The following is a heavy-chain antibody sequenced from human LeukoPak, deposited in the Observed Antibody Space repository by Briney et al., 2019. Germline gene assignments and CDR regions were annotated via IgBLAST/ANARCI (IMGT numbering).Heavy chain of an antibody. V-gene: IGHV3-30-3*01. D-gene: IGHD2-2*02. J-gene: IGHJ4*02. Sequence: PGGSLRLSCAASGFTFSSYAMHWVRQAPGKGLEWVAVISYDGSNKYYADSVKGRFTISRDNSKNTLYLQMNSLRAEDTAVYYCAKDPGLSSISCYSEGCYFDYWGQGTLVTVSS. CDR2: ISYDGSNK. CDR3: AKDPGLSSISCYSEGCYFDY. CDR1: GFTFSSYA.